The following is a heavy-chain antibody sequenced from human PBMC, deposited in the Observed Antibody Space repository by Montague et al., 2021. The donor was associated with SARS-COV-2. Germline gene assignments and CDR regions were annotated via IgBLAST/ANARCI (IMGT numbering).Heavy chain of an antibody. D-gene: IGHD3-10*01. V-gene: IGHV4-59*01. CDR2: VSYRGST. J-gene: IGHJ4*02. Sequence: SETLSLTCSVSGGSMSSYHWVWIRQPPGKGLEWIGYVSYRGSTNXSLSLKSRVTISPDTSKNRFSLRVTSVTAADTAVYYCARDVRYYYDQWGQGILVTVSS. CDR3: ARDVRYYYDQ. CDR1: GGSMSSYH.